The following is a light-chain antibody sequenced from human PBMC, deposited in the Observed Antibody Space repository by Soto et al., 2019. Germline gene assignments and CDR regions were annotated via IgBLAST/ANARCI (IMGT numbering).Light chain of an antibody. Sequence: QTVVTQEPSFSVSPGGTVTLTCGLSSGSVSTSYYPSWYQQTPGQAPRTLIYSTNTCSSGVPDRFSGSILGNKAALTITGAQADYESDYYCVLYMGSGISVFGGGTQLTVL. CDR2: STN. CDR1: SGSVSTSYY. J-gene: IGLJ2*01. V-gene: IGLV8-61*01. CDR3: VLYMGSGISV.